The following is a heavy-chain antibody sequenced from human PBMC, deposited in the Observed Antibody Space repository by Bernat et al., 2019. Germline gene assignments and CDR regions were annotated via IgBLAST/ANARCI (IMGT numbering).Heavy chain of an antibody. CDR3: AKCWNYYYYMDV. CDR2: ISGSGGST. J-gene: IGHJ6*03. D-gene: IGHD3-3*01. V-gene: IGHV3-23*01. Sequence: EVQVLESGGGLVQPGGSLRLSCAASGFTFSSYAMSWVRQAPGKGLEWVSGISGSGGSTYCADSVKGRFTISRDNSKNTLYLQMNSLRAEDTAIYYCAKCWNYYYYMDVWGKGTTVTVSS. CDR1: GFTFSSYA.